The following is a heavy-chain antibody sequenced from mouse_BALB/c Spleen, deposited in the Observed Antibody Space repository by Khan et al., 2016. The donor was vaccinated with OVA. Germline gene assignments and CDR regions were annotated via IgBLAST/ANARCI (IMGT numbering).Heavy chain of an antibody. CDR2: IRYSGST. J-gene: IGHJ2*01. V-gene: IGHV3-2*02. Sequence: QLEESGPGLVKPSQSLSLTCTVTGYSITSDYAWNWIRQFPGNKLEWMGYIRYSGSTSYNPSLKSRISITRDTSKNQFFLQLNSVTTEDTATYYCARWGNSYFDYWGQGTTLTVSS. CDR1: GYSITSDYA. CDR3: ARWGNSYFDY.